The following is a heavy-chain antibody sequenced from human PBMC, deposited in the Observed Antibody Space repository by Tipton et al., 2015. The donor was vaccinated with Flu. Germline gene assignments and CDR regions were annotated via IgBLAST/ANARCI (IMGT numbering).Heavy chain of an antibody. D-gene: IGHD5-12*01. CDR2: ISSSGTTI. Sequence: VQLVQSGGGLVQPGGSLRLSCAASGFTFSSYEMNWVRQAPGKGLEWVSYISSSGTTIYYADSVKGRFTMSRDNAKNSLYLQMNSLRAEDTAVYYCARGEYGGYDSHLRGQGTLVGVSS. CDR3: ARGEYGGYDSHL. V-gene: IGHV3-48*03. J-gene: IGHJ4*02. CDR1: GFTFSSYE.